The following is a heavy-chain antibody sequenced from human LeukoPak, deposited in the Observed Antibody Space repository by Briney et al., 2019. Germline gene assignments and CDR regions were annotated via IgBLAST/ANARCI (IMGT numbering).Heavy chain of an antibody. Sequence: ASVKVSCKASGYTFTSYDINWVRHATGQGLEWMGWMNPNSGNTGYAQKFQGRVTMTRNTSISTAYMELSSLRSEDTAVYYCARAARGYCSGGSCQWPYYFDYWGQGTLVTVSS. D-gene: IGHD2-15*01. V-gene: IGHV1-8*01. CDR2: MNPNSGNT. CDR1: GYTFTSYD. J-gene: IGHJ4*02. CDR3: ARAARGYCSGGSCQWPYYFDY.